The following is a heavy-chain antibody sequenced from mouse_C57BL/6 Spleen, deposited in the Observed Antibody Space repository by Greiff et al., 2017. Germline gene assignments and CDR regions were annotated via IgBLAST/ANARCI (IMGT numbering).Heavy chain of an antibody. J-gene: IGHJ2*01. Sequence: QVQLQQPGAELVKPGASVKLSCKASGYTFTSYWMQWVNQRPGQGLEWIGEIDPSDSYTNYNQKFKGKATLTVDTSSSTAYMQLSSLTSEDSAVYYCLYDCSHWGQGTTLTVSS. CDR1: GYTFTSYW. CDR2: IDPSDSYT. D-gene: IGHD2-4*01. CDR3: LYDCSH. V-gene: IGHV1-50*01.